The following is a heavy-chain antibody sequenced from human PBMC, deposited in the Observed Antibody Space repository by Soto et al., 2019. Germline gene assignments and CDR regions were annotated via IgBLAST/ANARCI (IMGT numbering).Heavy chain of an antibody. J-gene: IGHJ4*02. Sequence: GASVKVSCKASGGTLTNFINYPINWVRQAPGQGLEWMGGIVPNIGTVNYAQKFQGRVTITADKSTGTAYMELSSLRAEDTAIYYCARTAGSGWYLLYWGQGTLVTVSS. CDR1: GGTLTNFINYP. CDR2: IVPNIGTV. D-gene: IGHD6-19*01. CDR3: ARTAGSGWYLLY. V-gene: IGHV1-69*06.